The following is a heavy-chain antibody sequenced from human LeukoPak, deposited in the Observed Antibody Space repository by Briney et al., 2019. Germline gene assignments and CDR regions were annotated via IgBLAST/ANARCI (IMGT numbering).Heavy chain of an antibody. Sequence: ASVTVSCTASGYTFTGYYMHWVRQAPGQGLEWMGWINPNSGGTNYAQKFQGRVTMTRDTSISTAYMELSRLRSDDTAVYYCARLQASLFDPWGQGTLVTVSS. CDR2: INPNSGGT. V-gene: IGHV1-2*02. J-gene: IGHJ5*02. CDR1: GYTFTGYY. CDR3: ARLQASLFDP.